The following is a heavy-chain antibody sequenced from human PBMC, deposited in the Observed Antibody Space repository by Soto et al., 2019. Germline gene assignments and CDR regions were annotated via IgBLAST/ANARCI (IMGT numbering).Heavy chain of an antibody. CDR1: GYSISSGYY. J-gene: IGHJ6*02. Sequence: SETLSLTCAVSGYSISSGYYWGWIRQPPGKGLEWIGSIYHSGSTYYNPSLKSRVTISVDTSKNQFSLKLSSVTAADTAVYYCARDRSPYDFWSGDYYYGMDVWGQGTTVTVSS. CDR3: ARDRSPYDFWSGDYYYGMDV. V-gene: IGHV4-38-2*02. D-gene: IGHD3-3*01. CDR2: IYHSGST.